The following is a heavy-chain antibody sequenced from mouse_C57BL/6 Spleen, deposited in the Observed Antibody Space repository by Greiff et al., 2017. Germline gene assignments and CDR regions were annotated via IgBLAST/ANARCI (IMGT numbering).Heavy chain of an antibody. CDR1: GFTFSSYA. CDR3: AREGLRRGFAG. J-gene: IGHJ3*01. V-gene: IGHV5-4*01. Sequence: EVQLVESGGGLVKPGGSLKLSCAASGFTFSSYAMSWVRQTPEKRLEWVATISDGGSYTDYPDNVKGRFTISRDNAKNNLYLHMSHLKSEDTALYYCAREGLRRGFAGGGQGTLVTVAA. D-gene: IGHD2-4*01. CDR2: ISDGGSYT.